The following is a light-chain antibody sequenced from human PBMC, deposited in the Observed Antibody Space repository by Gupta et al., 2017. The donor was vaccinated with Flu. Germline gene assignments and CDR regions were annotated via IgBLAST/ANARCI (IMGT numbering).Light chain of an antibody. J-gene: IGKJ1*01. CDR2: QAS. CDR1: KSIDTW. V-gene: IGKV1-5*03. CDR3: KQYITYST. Sequence: SPSSQSASVGGRVTSSCRASKSIDTWLAWYQQKPGNAPEILIYQASTLASGVPSRFSGRGSGTEFTLTISRLQPDDSATYSCKQYITYSTFGPGTKVEIK.